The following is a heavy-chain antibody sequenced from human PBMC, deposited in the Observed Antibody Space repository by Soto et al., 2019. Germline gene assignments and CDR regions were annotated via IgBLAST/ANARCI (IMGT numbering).Heavy chain of an antibody. CDR1: GYRLADYW. J-gene: IGHJ4*02. V-gene: IGHV5-51*01. Sequence: EGSLKISCSGSGYRLADYWIAWVRQMPWKGLEWMGVIFPGDSDTRYNPSFEGQVTFSADKSISAAYLQWTSLRASDSAIYYCARNLAYCGGDCHGLDFWGQGTLVTVSS. CDR3: ARNLAYCGGDCHGLDF. D-gene: IGHD2-21*02. CDR2: IFPGDSDT.